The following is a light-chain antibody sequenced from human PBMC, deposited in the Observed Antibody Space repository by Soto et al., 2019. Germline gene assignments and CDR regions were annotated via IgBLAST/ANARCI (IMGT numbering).Light chain of an antibody. CDR3: YEDHRSAAVT. V-gene: IGKV3-11*01. CDR1: QSVSSY. Sequence: EIVLTPSPATLPLSPGERATLSCRASQSVSSYLAWYQQKPGQAPRLLIYDASNRATGIPARFSGSGSGTEFTLTISSRQSEDFAVFPFYEDHRSAAVTFGDGTKVDIK. J-gene: IGKJ1*01. CDR2: DAS.